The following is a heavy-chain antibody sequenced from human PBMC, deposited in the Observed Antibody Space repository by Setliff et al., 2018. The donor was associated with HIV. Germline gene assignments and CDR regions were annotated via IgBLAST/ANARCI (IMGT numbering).Heavy chain of an antibody. Sequence: GGSLRLSCAASGFTFTDYVTTWVRYAMTWIRQAPGKGLEWLAQIHPDSTAAKYVDSVKGRFTISRGNAKNSLYLQMNSLRSEDTAVYYCANYYHSSGGYAFDTWGQGTMVTVSS. J-gene: IGHJ3*02. CDR1: GFTFTDYVTTW. CDR3: ANYYHSSGGYAFDT. V-gene: IGHV3-7*03. D-gene: IGHD3-22*01. CDR2: IHPDSTAA.